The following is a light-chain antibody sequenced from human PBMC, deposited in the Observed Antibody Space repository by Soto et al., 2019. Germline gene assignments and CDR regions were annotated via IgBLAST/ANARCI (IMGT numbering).Light chain of an antibody. Sequence: QSALTQPASVSGSPGQSITISCTGTSSDVGASNYVSWYQQYPGMAPKLMIYDVSNRPSGVSNRFSGSKSGNTASLTISGLQAEDEADYYCASYTISSTPLYVFGTGTQLTVL. CDR1: SSDVGASNY. CDR2: DVS. CDR3: ASYTISSTPLYV. J-gene: IGLJ1*01. V-gene: IGLV2-14*01.